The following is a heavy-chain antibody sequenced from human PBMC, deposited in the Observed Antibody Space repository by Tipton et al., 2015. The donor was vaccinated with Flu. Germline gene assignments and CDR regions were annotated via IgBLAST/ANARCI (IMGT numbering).Heavy chain of an antibody. Sequence: TLSLTCTVSGGSISSGGYYWSWIRQHPGKGLEWIGYIYYSGSTYYNPSLKSRVTISVDTYKNQFSLKLSSVTAADTAVYYCARDAESITMVRGVIITSSWFDLWGQGTLVTVSS. CDR2: IYYSGST. CDR3: ARDAESITMVRGVIITSSWFDL. D-gene: IGHD3-10*01. V-gene: IGHV4-31*03. J-gene: IGHJ5*02. CDR1: GGSISSGGYY.